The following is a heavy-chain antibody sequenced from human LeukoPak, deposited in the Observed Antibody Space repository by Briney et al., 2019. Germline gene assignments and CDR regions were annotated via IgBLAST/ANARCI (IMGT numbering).Heavy chain of an antibody. V-gene: IGHV3-11*04. D-gene: IGHD6-6*01. J-gene: IGHJ4*02. Sequence: GGSLRLSCAASGFTFSDYYMSWIRQAPGKGLEWVSYISSSGSTIYYADSVKGRFTISRDNAKNSLYLQMNSLRAEDTAVYYCARERVEYREPLFDYWGQGTLVTVSS. CDR2: ISSSGSTI. CDR3: ARERVEYREPLFDY. CDR1: GFTFSDYY.